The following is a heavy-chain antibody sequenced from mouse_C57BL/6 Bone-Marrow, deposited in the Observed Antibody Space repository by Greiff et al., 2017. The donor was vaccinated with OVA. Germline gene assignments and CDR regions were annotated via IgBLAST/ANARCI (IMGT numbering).Heavy chain of an antibody. V-gene: IGHV1-64*01. CDR1: GYTFTSYW. J-gene: IGHJ4*01. CDR2: LHTNSGST. D-gene: IGHD1-1*01. Sequence: VQLQQPGAELVRPGSSVKLSCKASGYTFTSYWMHWVKQRPGQGLECIGMLHTNSGSTNYNEKFKSQATLTVDKSSSTAYIQLSSLTSEDSAVYYCARESCVGSRGGRNYWGQGTSVTVSS. CDR3: ARESCVGSRGGRNY.